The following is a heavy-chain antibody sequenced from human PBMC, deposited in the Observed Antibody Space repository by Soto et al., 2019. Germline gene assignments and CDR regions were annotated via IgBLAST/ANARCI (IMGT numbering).Heavy chain of an antibody. V-gene: IGHV1-18*01. Sequence: AAVKVSCKASGYTFTSYGISWVRQAPGQGLEWMGWISAYNGNTNYAQKLQGRVTMTTDTSTSTAYMELRSLRSDDTAVYYCARDGSSSWYHYFDYWGQGTLVTVSS. D-gene: IGHD6-13*01. CDR1: GYTFTSYG. CDR2: ISAYNGNT. CDR3: ARDGSSSWYHYFDY. J-gene: IGHJ4*02.